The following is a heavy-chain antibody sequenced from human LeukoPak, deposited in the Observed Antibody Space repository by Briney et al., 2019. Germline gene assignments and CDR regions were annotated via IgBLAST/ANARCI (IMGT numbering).Heavy chain of an antibody. CDR2: TSYDGSNK. Sequence: GRSLRLSCAASGFTFSSYGMHWVRQAPGKGLEWVAVTSYDGSNKYYADSVKGRFTISRDNSKNTLYLQMNSLRAEDTAVYYCAKGRGYSYHPNWDYWGQGTLVTVSS. J-gene: IGHJ4*02. V-gene: IGHV3-30*18. CDR1: GFTFSSYG. D-gene: IGHD5-18*01. CDR3: AKGRGYSYHPNWDY.